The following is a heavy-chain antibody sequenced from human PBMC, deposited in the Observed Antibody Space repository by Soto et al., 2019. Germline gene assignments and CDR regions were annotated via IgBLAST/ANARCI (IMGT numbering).Heavy chain of an antibody. Sequence: PGGSLRLSCAASGFTFSDYYMSWIRQAPGKGLEWVSYISSSSSYTNYADSVKGRFTISRDNARNSLYLQMNSLRAEDTAVYYCAREGSVSNTAMVPAPSDLDYWGQGTLVTVSS. CDR2: ISSSSSYT. J-gene: IGHJ4*02. D-gene: IGHD5-18*01. V-gene: IGHV3-11*06. CDR1: GFTFSDYY. CDR3: AREGSVSNTAMVPAPSDLDY.